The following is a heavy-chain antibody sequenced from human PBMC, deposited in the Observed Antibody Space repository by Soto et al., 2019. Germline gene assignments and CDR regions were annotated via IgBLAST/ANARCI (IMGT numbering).Heavy chain of an antibody. CDR2: ISYDGSNK. J-gene: IGHJ4*02. CDR1: GFTFSSYG. D-gene: IGHD3-3*01. CDR3: AKDIAAGFWSGSNFDY. V-gene: IGHV3-30*18. Sequence: GGSLRLSCAASGFTFSSYGMHWVRQAPGKGLEWVAVISYDGSNKYYADSVKGRFTISRDNSKNTLYLQMNSLRAEDTAVYYCAKDIAAGFWSGSNFDYWGQGT.